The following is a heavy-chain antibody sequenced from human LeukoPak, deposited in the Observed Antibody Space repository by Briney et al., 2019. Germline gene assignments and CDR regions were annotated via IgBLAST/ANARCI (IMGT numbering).Heavy chain of an antibody. CDR3: AKASGYSGYDPFDY. Sequence: GGSLRLSCAASGFTFSSYVMSWVRQAPGKGLEWVSGISGSGDSTYYADSVKGRFSIPRDNSRDTLYLQINSLRADDTALYYCAKASGYSGYDPFDYWGQGTLVTVSS. D-gene: IGHD5-12*01. J-gene: IGHJ4*02. CDR2: ISGSGDST. CDR1: GFTFSSYV. V-gene: IGHV3-23*01.